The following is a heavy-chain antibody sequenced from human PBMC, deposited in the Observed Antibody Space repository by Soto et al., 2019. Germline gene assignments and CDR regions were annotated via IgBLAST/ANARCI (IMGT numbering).Heavy chain of an antibody. CDR1: GFTFSSYG. Sequence: QVQLVESGGGVVQPGRSLRLSCAASGFTFSSYGMHWVRQAPGKGLEWVAVIWYDGSNKYYADSVKGRLTISRDNSKNSLYLQMNSLRAEDTAVYYCARDGDGDSNHYYYYMDVWGKGTTFTVSS. CDR3: ARDGDGDSNHYYYYMDV. J-gene: IGHJ6*03. V-gene: IGHV3-33*01. CDR2: IWYDGSNK. D-gene: IGHD4-17*01.